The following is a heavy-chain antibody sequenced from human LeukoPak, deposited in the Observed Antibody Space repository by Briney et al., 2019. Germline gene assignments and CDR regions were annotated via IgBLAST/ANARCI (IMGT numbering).Heavy chain of an antibody. Sequence: GGSLRLSCAASGFTFDTYAMSWVRQAPGKGLEWVSTISGGGGTAYYADSVKGRFTISRDNSKNTLFMQMNSLRAEDTAVYYCAKAYGSTLRYFDHWGQGTRVTVSS. D-gene: IGHD6-13*01. J-gene: IGHJ4*02. CDR1: GFTFDTYA. CDR3: AKAYGSTLRYFDH. CDR2: ISGGGGTA. V-gene: IGHV3-23*01.